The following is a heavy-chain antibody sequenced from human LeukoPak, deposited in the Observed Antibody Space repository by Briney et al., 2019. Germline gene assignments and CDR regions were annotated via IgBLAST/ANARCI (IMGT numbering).Heavy chain of an antibody. CDR2: ISYDGSNK. CDR1: GFTFSSYA. CDR3: ARGWLAETTVVTPYNY. J-gene: IGHJ4*02. Sequence: GGSLRLSCAASGFTFSSYAMHWVRQAPGKGLEWVAVISYDGSNKYYADSVKGRFTISRDNSKNTLYLQMNSLRAEDTAVYYCARGWLAETTVVTPYNYWGQGTLVTVSS. V-gene: IGHV3-30-3*01. D-gene: IGHD4-23*01.